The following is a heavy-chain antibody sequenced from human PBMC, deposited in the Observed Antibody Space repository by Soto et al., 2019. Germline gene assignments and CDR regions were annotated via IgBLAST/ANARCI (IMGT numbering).Heavy chain of an antibody. V-gene: IGHV3-74*01. Sequence: GGSLRLSCAASGFTFSSYWMHWVRQAPGKGLVWVSRINSDGSSTSYADSVKGRFTISRDNAKNTLYLQMNSLRAEDTAVYYCARHRDSSDAFDIWGQGTMVTVSS. D-gene: IGHD3-22*01. J-gene: IGHJ3*02. CDR1: GFTFSSYW. CDR3: ARHRDSSDAFDI. CDR2: INSDGSST.